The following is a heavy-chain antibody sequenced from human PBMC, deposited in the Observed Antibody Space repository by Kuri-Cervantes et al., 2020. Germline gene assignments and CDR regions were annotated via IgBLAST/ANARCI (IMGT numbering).Heavy chain of an antibody. V-gene: IGHV4-4*07. CDR1: GGSISSYY. Sequence: GSLRLSCTVSGGSISSYYWSWIRQPAGKGLEWIGRIYTSGSTNYNPSLKSRVTMSVDTSKNQFSLKLSSVTAADTAVYYCAREVTNYDFWSGQVGYYGMDVWGQGTTVTVSS. CDR2: IYTSGST. D-gene: IGHD3-3*01. J-gene: IGHJ6*02. CDR3: AREVTNYDFWSGQVGYYGMDV.